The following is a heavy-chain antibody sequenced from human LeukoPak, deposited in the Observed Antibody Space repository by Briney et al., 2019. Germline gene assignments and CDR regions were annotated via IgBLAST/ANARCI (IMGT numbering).Heavy chain of an antibody. CDR2: ISYDGSNK. CDR1: GFTFSSYA. J-gene: IGHJ4*02. CDR3: AKGDSTSCCRGEVY. D-gene: IGHD2-2*01. Sequence: GGSLRLSCAASGFTFSSYAMHWVRQAPGKGLEGVAVISYDGSNKYYADSVKGRFTISGDNSKKTLYLQMNSLRAEDTAVYYCAKGDSTSCCRGEVYWGQGTLVTVSS. V-gene: IGHV3-30-3*01.